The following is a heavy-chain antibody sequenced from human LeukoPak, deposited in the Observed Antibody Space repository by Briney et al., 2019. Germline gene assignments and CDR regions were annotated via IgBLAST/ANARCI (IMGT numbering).Heavy chain of an antibody. Sequence: PSETLSLTCAVYGGSFSGYYWSWIRQPPGKGLEWIGELNHSGSTNYNPSLKSRVTISVDTSKNQFSLKLSSVTAADTAVYYCARYKFGYYESGSYFDYWGQGTLVTVSS. CDR3: ARYKFGYYESGSYFDY. J-gene: IGHJ4*02. CDR1: GGSFSGYY. CDR2: LNHSGST. V-gene: IGHV4-34*01. D-gene: IGHD3-10*01.